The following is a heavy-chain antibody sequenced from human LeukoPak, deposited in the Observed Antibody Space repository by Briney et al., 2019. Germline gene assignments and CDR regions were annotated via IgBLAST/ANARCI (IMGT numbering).Heavy chain of an antibody. Sequence: GAPVKVSCKASGYTFTGYYMHWVRQAPGQGLEWMGWINPNSGGTNYAQKFQGRVTMTRDTSISTAYMELSRLRSDDTAVYYCARDETDGGWFDPWGQGTLVTVSS. V-gene: IGHV1-2*02. CDR3: ARDETDGGWFDP. CDR1: GYTFTGYY. J-gene: IGHJ5*02. D-gene: IGHD3-16*01. CDR2: INPNSGGT.